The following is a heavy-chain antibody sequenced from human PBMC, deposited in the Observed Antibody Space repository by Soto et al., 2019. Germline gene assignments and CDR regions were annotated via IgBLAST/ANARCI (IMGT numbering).Heavy chain of an antibody. V-gene: IGHV4-34*01. D-gene: IGHD1-26*01. Sequence: SETLSLTCAVYGASLSDNYCNWLRQPPGKGLEWIGEINHSGNTNYNPSLRSRVTISIDTSKNQLSLNLRSVSAADTAVYFCAKEDPSGRYSLDYWGQGSQVTVSS. CDR1: GASLSDNY. J-gene: IGHJ4*02. CDR2: INHSGNT. CDR3: AKEDPSGRYSLDY.